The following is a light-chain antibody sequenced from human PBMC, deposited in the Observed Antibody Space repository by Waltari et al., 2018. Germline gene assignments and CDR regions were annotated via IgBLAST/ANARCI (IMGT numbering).Light chain of an antibody. Sequence: DIQMTQSPSTLSASVGDRVTITCRASQGLGSWLGWFQQKPGKAPDLLIYKASNLESGVPSRFSGSGYGREFTLTITSLQAENSATYYCQQYNSYPWTFGQGTKLEIK. CDR1: QGLGSW. CDR3: QQYNSYPWT. J-gene: IGKJ2*02. V-gene: IGKV1-5*03. CDR2: KAS.